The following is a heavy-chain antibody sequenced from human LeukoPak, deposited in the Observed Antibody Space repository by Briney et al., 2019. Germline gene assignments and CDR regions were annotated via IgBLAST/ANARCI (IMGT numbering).Heavy chain of an antibody. Sequence: PSETLSLTCTVSGGSISSYYWSWIRQPPGKGLEWIGEINHSGSTNYNPSLKSRVTISVDTSKNQFSLKLSSVTAADTAVYYCARRRIQGYKGCCSSTSCRKNWFDPWGQGTLVTVSS. CDR1: GGSISSYY. CDR3: ARRRIQGYKGCCSSTSCRKNWFDP. CDR2: INHSGST. V-gene: IGHV4-34*01. J-gene: IGHJ5*02. D-gene: IGHD2-2*01.